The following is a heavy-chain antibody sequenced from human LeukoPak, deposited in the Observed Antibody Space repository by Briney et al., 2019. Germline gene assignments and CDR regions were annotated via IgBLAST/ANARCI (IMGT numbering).Heavy chain of an antibody. J-gene: IGHJ4*02. CDR3: ARHDPYYYDSSGYSYYFDY. V-gene: IGHV1-2*04. CDR1: GYTFTGYY. Sequence: ASVKVSCKASGYTFTGYYMHWVRQAPGQGLEWMGWINPNSGGTNYAQKFQGWVTMTRDTSISTAYMELSRLRSDDTAVYYCARHDPYYYDSSGYSYYFDYWGQGTLVTVSS. D-gene: IGHD3-22*01. CDR2: INPNSGGT.